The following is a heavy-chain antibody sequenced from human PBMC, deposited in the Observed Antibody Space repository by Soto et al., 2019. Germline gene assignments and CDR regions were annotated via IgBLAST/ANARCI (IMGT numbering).Heavy chain of an antibody. CDR3: ARGRSWGARDFDN. CDR1: GYTFNSYG. CDR2: ISSYNGHT. V-gene: IGHV1-18*01. D-gene: IGHD3-16*01. Sequence: QVQLVQSGGEVTRPGASVRVSCKASGYTFNSYGISWVRQAPGQGLEWMGWISSYNGHTDYARKFQGRVAMTTDISTNTVSMELRHLRSDDTTVYYCARGRSWGARDFDNWGQGTLVTVSS. J-gene: IGHJ4*02.